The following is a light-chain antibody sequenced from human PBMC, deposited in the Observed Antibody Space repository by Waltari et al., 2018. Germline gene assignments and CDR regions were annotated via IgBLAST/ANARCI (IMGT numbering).Light chain of an antibody. CDR3: SSYTSTITVL. CDR1: ISDVGDYNY. J-gene: IGLJ2*01. CDR2: EVT. V-gene: IGLV2-14*01. Sequence: QSALTQPASVSGSPGSSIIISCAGTISDVGDYNYVFWYQQHPRKDPQLMIYEVTKQPSGVSNRFSRSKSGNTPSMAIPGLHAEDDADYYCSSYTSTITVLFGGGTKLTAL.